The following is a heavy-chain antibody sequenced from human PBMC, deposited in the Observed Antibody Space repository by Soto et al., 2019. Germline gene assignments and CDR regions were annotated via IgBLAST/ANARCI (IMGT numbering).Heavy chain of an antibody. CDR1: GGSISSGGYS. V-gene: IGHV4-30-2*01. Sequence: QLQLQESGSGLVKPSQTLSLTCAVSGGSISSGGYSCNWIRQPPGKGLEWIGYIYHSGSTYYNPSHKSRVTISVDRSKNQFSLKLSSVTAADTAVYYCARGMTTATTFDYWGQGTLVTVSS. D-gene: IGHD4-17*01. J-gene: IGHJ4*02. CDR2: IYHSGST. CDR3: ARGMTTATTFDY.